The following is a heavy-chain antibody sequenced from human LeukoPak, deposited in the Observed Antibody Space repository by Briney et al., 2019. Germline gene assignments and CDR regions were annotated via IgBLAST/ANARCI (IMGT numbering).Heavy chain of an antibody. Sequence: GGSLRLSCAASGFTFSSYGMHWVRQAPGKGLQWVAFIRYDGSIKYYADSVKGRFTISRDNSKNTLHLQMNSLRVEDTAVYYCARDARDYGGYYFDSWGQGTRVTVSP. J-gene: IGHJ4*02. CDR3: ARDARDYGGYYFDS. V-gene: IGHV3-30*02. D-gene: IGHD4-17*01. CDR2: IRYDGSIK. CDR1: GFTFSSYG.